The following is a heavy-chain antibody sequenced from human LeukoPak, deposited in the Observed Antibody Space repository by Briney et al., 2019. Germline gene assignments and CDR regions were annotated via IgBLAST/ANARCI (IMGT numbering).Heavy chain of an antibody. CDR2: MNPNNGNT. Sequence: APVKVSCKASGYTFTSYEITWVRQATGQGLEWMGWMNPNNGNTGYAHKFQGRVTITRDTSISTAYMELSSLTSEDAAVYYCARVGPYDVEDYWGQGTLVAVSS. V-gene: IGHV1-8*03. CDR1: GYTFTSYE. D-gene: IGHD3/OR15-3a*01. J-gene: IGHJ4*02. CDR3: ARVGPYDVEDY.